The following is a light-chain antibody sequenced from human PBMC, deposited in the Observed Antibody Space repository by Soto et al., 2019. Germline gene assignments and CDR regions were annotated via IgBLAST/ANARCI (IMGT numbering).Light chain of an antibody. CDR3: QQYGSSPFT. J-gene: IGKJ3*01. CDR2: GAS. V-gene: IGKV3-20*01. CDR1: QSVNSSY. Sequence: EIVLTQSPGTLSMSPGERATLSCRASQSVNSSYSAWYQQKPGQAPRLLIYGASRRATGIPDRFSGSGSGTDFTLTISRLEPEDFAVYYCQQYGSSPFTFGPGTKVDIK.